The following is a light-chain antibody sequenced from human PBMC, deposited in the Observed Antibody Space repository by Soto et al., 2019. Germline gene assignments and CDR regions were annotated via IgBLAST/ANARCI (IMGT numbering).Light chain of an antibody. J-gene: IGKJ1*01. CDR3: QQYNLLGA. Sequence: DIQMTQSPSTLSASIGDRVSITCRASQTITRWMAWYQQKPGKAPKLLIYDASTLESGVPSRFSGSGSGTEFTLTISSLQPDDFATYYCQQYNLLGAFGQGTKVDIK. CDR2: DAS. V-gene: IGKV1-5*01. CDR1: QTITRW.